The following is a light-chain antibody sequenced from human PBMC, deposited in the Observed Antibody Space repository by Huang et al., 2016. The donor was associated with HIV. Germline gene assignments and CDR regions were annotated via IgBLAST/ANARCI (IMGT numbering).Light chain of an antibody. CDR2: GTS. CDR3: QKYDTWPFT. V-gene: IGKV3-15*01. CDR1: QSICRY. Sequence: EIVMTQSAAILSASLGQRVTLSCKASQSICRYLAWYQQKPGQSPRLRLYGTSTRAAGVPSRFSGSGVWTDFTLTISRLESEDFAVYFCQKYDTWPFTFGPGAKVDIK. J-gene: IGKJ3*01.